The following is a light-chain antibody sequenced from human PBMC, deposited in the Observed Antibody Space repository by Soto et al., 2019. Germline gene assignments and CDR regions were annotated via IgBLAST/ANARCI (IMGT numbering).Light chain of an antibody. V-gene: IGKV4-1*01. Sequence: DIVMTQSPDSLAVSLGERATINCKSSQSVLYSSNNKNYLAWYQQKPGQPPKLLIYWASTRESGVPDRFRGSGSGTDFTLTISSLKAEDVAVYYGQQYYSTPITFGRGTKVDI. CDR1: QSVLYSSNNKNY. J-gene: IGKJ3*01. CDR3: QQYYSTPIT. CDR2: WAS.